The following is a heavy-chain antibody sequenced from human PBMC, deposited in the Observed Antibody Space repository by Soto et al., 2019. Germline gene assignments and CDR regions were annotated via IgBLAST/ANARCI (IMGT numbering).Heavy chain of an antibody. Sequence: GGSLRLSCAASGFTFSSYGMHWVRQAPGKGLEWVAVISYDGSNKYYADSVKGRFTISRDNSKNTLYLQMNSLRAEDTAVYYCAKAMGFERFLDPMDVWGQGTTVTVSS. CDR2: ISYDGSNK. CDR3: AKAMGFERFLDPMDV. D-gene: IGHD3-16*01. V-gene: IGHV3-30*18. CDR1: GFTFSSYG. J-gene: IGHJ6*02.